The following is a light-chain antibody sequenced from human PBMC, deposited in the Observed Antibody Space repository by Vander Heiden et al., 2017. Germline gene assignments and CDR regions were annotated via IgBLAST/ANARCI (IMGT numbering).Light chain of an antibody. CDR3: SSYTSSSTLEV. Sequence: QSALTQPASVSGSPGQSITISCTGTSSDVGGYNNVAWYQQHPGKAPKLMIYEVSNRPSGVSNRFSGSKSGNTASLTISGLQAEDEADYYCSSYTSSSTLEVFGTGTKVTVL. V-gene: IGLV2-14*01. CDR1: SSDVGGYNN. CDR2: EVS. J-gene: IGLJ1*01.